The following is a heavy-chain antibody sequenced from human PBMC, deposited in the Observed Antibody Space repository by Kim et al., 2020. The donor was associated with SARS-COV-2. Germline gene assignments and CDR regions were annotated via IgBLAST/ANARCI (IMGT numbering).Heavy chain of an antibody. Sequence: PALESRVTISVDTSKNQFSLKLRSVTAADTAVYYCARWGYSSSGPAGFDPWGQGTLVTVSS. D-gene: IGHD6-13*01. V-gene: IGHV4-39*07. J-gene: IGHJ5*02. CDR3: ARWGYSSSGPAGFDP.